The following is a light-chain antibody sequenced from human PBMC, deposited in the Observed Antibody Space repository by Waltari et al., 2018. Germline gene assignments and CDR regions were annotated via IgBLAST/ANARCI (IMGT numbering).Light chain of an antibody. Sequence: EIVLTQSPGTLSLSPGERATLSCRASQSVSSSYLAWYQQKPGQAPRLLIYGTSSRATGIPDRFSGSGSGTDFTRTISRLEPEDFAVYYCEQYGSLFTFGPGTTVDIK. CDR2: GTS. J-gene: IGKJ3*01. V-gene: IGKV3-20*01. CDR1: QSVSSSY. CDR3: EQYGSLFT.